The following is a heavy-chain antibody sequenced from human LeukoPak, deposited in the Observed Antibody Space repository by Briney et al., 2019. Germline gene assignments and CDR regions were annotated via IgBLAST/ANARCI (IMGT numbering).Heavy chain of an antibody. V-gene: IGHV4-34*01. CDR3: ARGRGAARRRVWFDP. Sequence: SETLSPTCAVYGGSFSGYYWSWIRQPPGKGLEWIGEINHSGSTNYNPSLKSRVTISVDTSKNQFSLKLSSVTAADTAVYYCARGRGAARRRVWFDPWGQGTLVTVSS. J-gene: IGHJ5*02. CDR1: GGSFSGYY. CDR2: INHSGST. D-gene: IGHD6-6*01.